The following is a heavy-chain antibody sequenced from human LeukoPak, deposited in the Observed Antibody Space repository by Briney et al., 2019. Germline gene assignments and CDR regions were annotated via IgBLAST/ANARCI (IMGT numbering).Heavy chain of an antibody. J-gene: IGHJ4*02. CDR2: ISYDGSNK. Sequence: GRSLRLSCAASGFTFSSYAMHWVRQAPGKGLEWVAVISYDGSNKYYADSVKGRFTISRDNSKNTLYLQMNSLRAEDTAVYYCVVGDTAFDYWGQGTLVTVSS. V-gene: IGHV3-30*04. D-gene: IGHD1-26*01. CDR1: GFTFSSYA. CDR3: VVGDTAFDY.